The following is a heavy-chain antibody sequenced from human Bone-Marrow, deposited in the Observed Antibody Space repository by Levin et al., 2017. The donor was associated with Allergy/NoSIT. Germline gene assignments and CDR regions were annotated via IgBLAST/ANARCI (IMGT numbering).Heavy chain of an antibody. CDR1: GFTFSTYA. Sequence: GGSLRLSCAASGFTFSTYAMNWVRQAPGQGLEWVSSVSDGGYYTFYADSVKGRFTISRDNSKHTLYRQMNSLRAEDTALYYCAKDDGAAYYSFDSWGQGALVTVSS. D-gene: IGHD1-26*01. J-gene: IGHJ4*02. CDR3: AKDDGAAYYSFDS. CDR2: VSDGGYYT. V-gene: IGHV3-23*01.